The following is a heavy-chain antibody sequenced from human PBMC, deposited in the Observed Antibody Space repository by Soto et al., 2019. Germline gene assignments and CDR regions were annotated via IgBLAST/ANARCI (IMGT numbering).Heavy chain of an antibody. CDR1: GGSISSSSYY. V-gene: IGHV4-39*01. J-gene: IGHJ6*03. CDR2: IYYSGST. CDR3: ARPGVATGNRYYYYYNLDA. D-gene: IGHD5-12*01. Sequence: SETLSLTCTVSGGSISSSSYYWGWIRQPPGKGLEWIGSIYYSGSTYYNPSLKSRVTISVDTSKNQFSLKLSSVTAADTAVYYCARPGVATGNRYYYYYNLDAWGKGTTVTVSS.